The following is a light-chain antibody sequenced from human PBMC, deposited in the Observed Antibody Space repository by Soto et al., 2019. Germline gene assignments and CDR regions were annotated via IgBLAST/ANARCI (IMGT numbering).Light chain of an antibody. J-gene: IGKJ2*01. V-gene: IGKV3-15*01. CDR3: QQYINWPPNT. Sequence: EIVMTQSPATLSVSPGERATLSCRASQSVSSNLAWYQQKPGQAPRLLIYGASTRATGIPARFSGSGSGTEFTLTISSRQSEDFAVYYCQQYINWPPNTFGQGTKLEIK. CDR1: QSVSSN. CDR2: GAS.